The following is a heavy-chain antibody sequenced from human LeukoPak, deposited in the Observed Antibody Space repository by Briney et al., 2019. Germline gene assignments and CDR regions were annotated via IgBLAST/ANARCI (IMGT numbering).Heavy chain of an antibody. D-gene: IGHD3-22*01. CDR1: GFTFSSYA. V-gene: IGHV3-23*01. J-gene: IGHJ4*02. CDR2: ISGSGGST. CDR3: VKEKKYYYDTTGYPGYDY. Sequence: GGSLRLSCAASGFTFSSYAMSWVRQAPGRELEWVSAISGSGGSTYYADSVKGRFTISRDNSKNTLYLQVNSLRAEDTAVYYCVKEKKYYYDTTGYPGYDYWGQGTLVTVSS.